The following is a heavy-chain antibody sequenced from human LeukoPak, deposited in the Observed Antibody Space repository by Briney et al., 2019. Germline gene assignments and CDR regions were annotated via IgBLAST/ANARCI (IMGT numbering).Heavy chain of an antibody. CDR3: AKDYLVYYGSGSYYSHFDY. CDR2: ISGSGGST. CDR1: GFTFISYA. J-gene: IGHJ4*02. Sequence: GSLRLSCAASGFTFISYAMSWVRQAPGKGLEWVSAISGSGGSTYYADSVKGRFTISRDNSKNTLYLPMNSLRAEDTAVYYCAKDYLVYYGSGSYYSHFDYWGQGTLVTVSS. D-gene: IGHD3-10*01. V-gene: IGHV3-23*01.